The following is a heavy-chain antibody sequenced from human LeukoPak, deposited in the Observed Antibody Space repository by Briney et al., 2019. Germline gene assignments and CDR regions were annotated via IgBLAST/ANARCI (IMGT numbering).Heavy chain of an antibody. CDR3: ARAPPIAAAAYYFDY. Sequence: ASVKVSCKASGGTFSSYAMNWVRQAPGQGLEWMGWINTNTGNPTYAQGFTGRFVFSLDTSVSTAYLQISSLKAEDTAVYYCARAPPIAAAAYYFDYWGQGTPVTVSS. CDR2: INTNTGNP. D-gene: IGHD6-13*01. V-gene: IGHV7-4-1*02. J-gene: IGHJ4*02. CDR1: GGTFSSYA.